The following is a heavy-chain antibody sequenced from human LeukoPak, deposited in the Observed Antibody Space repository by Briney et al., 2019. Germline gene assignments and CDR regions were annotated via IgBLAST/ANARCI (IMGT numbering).Heavy chain of an antibody. D-gene: IGHD2-2*01. CDR3: AREGDSVVVPAAPGDV. CDR1: GFTFSSYL. V-gene: IGHV3-7*01. J-gene: IGHJ6*04. Sequence: GGSLTLSCAASGFTFSSYLMSWVRQAPGKGLELVANIKQDGSEKYYVDSVKGRFTISTDNAKNSLYLQMNSLRAEDTAVYYCAREGDSVVVPAAPGDVWGKGTTVTVSS. CDR2: IKQDGSEK.